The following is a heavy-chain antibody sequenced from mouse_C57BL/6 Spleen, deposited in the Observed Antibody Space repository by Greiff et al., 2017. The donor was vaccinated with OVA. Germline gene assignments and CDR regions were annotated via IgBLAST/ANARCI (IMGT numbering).Heavy chain of an antibody. CDR3: ATTVVASNFDY. V-gene: IGHV1-69*01. Sequence: QVQLKQPGAELVMPGASVKLSCKASGYTFTSYWMHWVKQRPGQGLEWIGEIDPSDSYTNYNQKFKGKSTLTVDKSSSTAYMQLSSLTSEDSAVYYCATTVVASNFDYWGQGTTLTVSS. CDR2: IDPSDSYT. D-gene: IGHD1-1*01. J-gene: IGHJ2*01. CDR1: GYTFTSYW.